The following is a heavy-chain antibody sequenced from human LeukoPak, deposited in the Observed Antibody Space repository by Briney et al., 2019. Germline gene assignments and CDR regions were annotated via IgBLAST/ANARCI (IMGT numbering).Heavy chain of an antibody. D-gene: IGHD6-13*01. CDR3: ARGLSYSSSFSY. J-gene: IGHJ4*02. Sequence: GGSLRLSCEASGFTFSSYWMSWVRQAPGKGLEWVANIKTDGSEKYYVDSEKGRFTISRDNAKNSLYLQMNSLRAEDTAVYYCARGLSYSSSFSYWGQGTLVTVSS. CDR1: GFTFSSYW. CDR2: IKTDGSEK. V-gene: IGHV3-7*01.